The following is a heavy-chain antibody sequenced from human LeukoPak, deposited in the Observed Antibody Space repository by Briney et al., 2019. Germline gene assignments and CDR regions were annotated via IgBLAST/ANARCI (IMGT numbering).Heavy chain of an antibody. D-gene: IGHD2-2*01. Sequence: ASVKVSCKASGYTFTSYGISWVRQAPGEGLEWMGWISAYNGNTNYAQKLQGRVTMTTDTSTSTAYMELRSLRSDDTAVYYWARPYCSSTSCYRSVPNTFDYWGQGTLVTVSS. CDR2: ISAYNGNT. J-gene: IGHJ4*02. CDR1: GYTFTSYG. CDR3: ARPYCSSTSCYRSVPNTFDY. V-gene: IGHV1-18*01.